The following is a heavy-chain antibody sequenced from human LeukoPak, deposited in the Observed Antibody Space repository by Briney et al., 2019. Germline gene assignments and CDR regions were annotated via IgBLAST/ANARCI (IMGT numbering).Heavy chain of an antibody. CDR3: ARDEGEGAFDI. Sequence: GGSLRLSCAASGFTFSSYAMHWVRQAPGKGLEWVAVISYDGSNKYYADSVKGRFTISRDNSKNTLYLQMNSLRAEDTAVYYCARDEGEGAFDIWGQGTMVTVSP. CDR2: ISYDGSNK. D-gene: IGHD2-21*01. J-gene: IGHJ3*02. V-gene: IGHV3-30-3*01. CDR1: GFTFSSYA.